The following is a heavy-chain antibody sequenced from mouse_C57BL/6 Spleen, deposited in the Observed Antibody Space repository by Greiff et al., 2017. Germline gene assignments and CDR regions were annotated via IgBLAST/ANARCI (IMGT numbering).Heavy chain of an antibody. V-gene: IGHV1-50*01. D-gene: IGHD1-1*01. Sequence: QVQLQQPGAELVKPGASVKLSCKASGYTFTSYWMQWVKQRPGQGLEWIGEIDPSDSDTNYNQKFKGKATLTVDTSSSTAYMQLSSLTSEDSAVYYCARGINYYGSFDYWGQGTTLTVSS. CDR2: IDPSDSDT. J-gene: IGHJ2*01. CDR1: GYTFTSYW. CDR3: ARGINYYGSFDY.